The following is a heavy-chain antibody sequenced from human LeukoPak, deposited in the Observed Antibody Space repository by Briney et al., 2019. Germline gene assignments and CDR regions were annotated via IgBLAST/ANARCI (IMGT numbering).Heavy chain of an antibody. J-gene: IGHJ4*01. CDR1: GFTFSDYW. Sequence: GGSLRRSCAVAGFTFSDYWMNWVRQAPWKGLEWVASIRQDGSEKTYLDSVKGRFTISRDNTKNSLFLQMNSLRAEDTAVYYCARDGTAPGLYFDLWGQGTLVTVSS. D-gene: IGHD1/OR15-1a*01. V-gene: IGHV3-7*01. CDR3: ARDGTAPGLYFDL. CDR2: IRQDGSEK.